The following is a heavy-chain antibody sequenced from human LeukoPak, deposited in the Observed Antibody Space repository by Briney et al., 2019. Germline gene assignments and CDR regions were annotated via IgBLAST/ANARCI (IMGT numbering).Heavy chain of an antibody. Sequence: SETLSLTCAVYGGSFSGYYWSWIRQPPGKGLEWIGEINHSGSTNYNPSLKSRVTISVGTSKNQFSLKLSSVTAADTAVYYCARAGRAMGAFDIWGQGTMVTVSS. CDR2: INHSGST. CDR3: ARAGRAMGAFDI. D-gene: IGHD5-18*01. V-gene: IGHV4-34*01. J-gene: IGHJ3*02. CDR1: GGSFSGYY.